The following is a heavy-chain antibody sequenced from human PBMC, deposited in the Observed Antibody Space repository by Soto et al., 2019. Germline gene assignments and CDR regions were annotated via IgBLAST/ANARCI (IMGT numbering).Heavy chain of an antibody. CDR3: ARDKERQFRGWFDP. D-gene: IGHD1-1*01. Sequence: QVQLVQSGAEVKKPGSSVKVSCKASGGTFSSYAISWVRQAPGQVLEWMGGIIPIFGTANYAQKLQGRVTITADESTSTAYMELSSLRSEDTAVYYCARDKERQFRGWFDPWGQGTLVTVSS. CDR2: IIPIFGTA. CDR1: GGTFSSYA. V-gene: IGHV1-69*12. J-gene: IGHJ5*02.